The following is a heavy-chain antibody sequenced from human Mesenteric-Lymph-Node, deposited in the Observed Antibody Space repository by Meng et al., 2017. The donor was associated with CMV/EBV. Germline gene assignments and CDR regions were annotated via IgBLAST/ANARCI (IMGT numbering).Heavy chain of an antibody. CDR2: MTGSGGTA. V-gene: IGHV3-23*01. CDR3: VKEASYFPYGMDV. Sequence: ETLSLTCAASGFTFSSYAMSWVRQAPGKRLEWVSAMTGSGGTAYYADSVKGRFTISRDNSKNTVYLQMNSLRAEDTAIYYCVKEASYFPYGMDVWGQGTTVTVSS. D-gene: IGHD1-26*01. CDR1: GFTFSSYA. J-gene: IGHJ6*02.